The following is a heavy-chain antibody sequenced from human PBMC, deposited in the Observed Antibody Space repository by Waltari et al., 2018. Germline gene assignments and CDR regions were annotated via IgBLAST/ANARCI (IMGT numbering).Heavy chain of an antibody. V-gene: IGHV3-48*04. CDR2: ISSSSNTI. J-gene: IGHJ4*02. CDR1: GVTFSSYS. CDR3: ARALDY. Sequence: ELQLLESGEVWVQPGGSLRLSWAASGVTFSSYSITWVRQAPGKGLEWVSYISSSSNTIYYADSVKGRFTISRDNAKNSLYLQMNSLRAEDTAVYYCARALDYWGQGTLVSVSS.